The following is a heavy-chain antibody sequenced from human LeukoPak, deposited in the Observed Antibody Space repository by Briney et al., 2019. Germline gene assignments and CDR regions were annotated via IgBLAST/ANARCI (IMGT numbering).Heavy chain of an antibody. J-gene: IGHJ4*02. CDR1: GFTFSDYY. CDR3: ARYRVGVFNDYSNSYYFDY. CDR2: ISSSGSTI. Sequence: PGGSLRLSCAASGFTFSDYYMSWIRHAPGKGLELVSYISSSGSTIYYADSVKGRFTISRDNAKNSLYLQMNSLRAEDTAVYYCARYRVGVFNDYSNSYYFDYWGQGTLVTVSS. D-gene: IGHD4-11*01. V-gene: IGHV3-11*01.